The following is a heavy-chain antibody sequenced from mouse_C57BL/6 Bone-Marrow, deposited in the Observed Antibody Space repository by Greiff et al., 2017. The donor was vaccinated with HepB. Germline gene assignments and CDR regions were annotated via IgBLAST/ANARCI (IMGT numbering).Heavy chain of an antibody. CDR2: ISYDGSN. CDR1: GYSITSGYY. J-gene: IGHJ3*01. D-gene: IGHD2-4*01. CDR3: ARDEDYDSFAY. Sequence: EVKLMESGPGLVKPSQSLSLTCSVTGYSITSGYYWNWIRQFPGNKLEWMGYISYDGSNNYNPSLKNRISITRDTSKNQFFLKLNSVTTEDTATYYCARDEDYDSFAYWGQGTLVTVSA. V-gene: IGHV3-6*01.